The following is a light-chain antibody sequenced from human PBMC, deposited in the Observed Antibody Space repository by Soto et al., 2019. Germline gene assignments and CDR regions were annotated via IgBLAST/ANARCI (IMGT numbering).Light chain of an antibody. CDR1: QSVSSK. CDR3: QQYNNWPHT. V-gene: IGKV3-15*01. Sequence: EIVITQSPVTLSVSPGERATLSCRASQSVSSKLAWFQQKPGQAPSLLIYGVSTRAIGVPVRFSGSGSGTEFTLTINSLQSEDFAVYYCQQYNNWPHTFGQGTKVDI. CDR2: GVS. J-gene: IGKJ2*01.